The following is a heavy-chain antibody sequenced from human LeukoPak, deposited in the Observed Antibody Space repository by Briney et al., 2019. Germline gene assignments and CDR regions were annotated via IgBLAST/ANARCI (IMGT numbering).Heavy chain of an antibody. Sequence: GASVTVSCKASGYTFTSYDINWVRQAPGQGLEWMGWMNPNSGNTGYAQKFQGGVTMTRNTSISTAYMELSSLRSEDTAVYYCARGIFGSGSYYWGQGTLVTVSS. CDR2: MNPNSGNT. CDR3: ARGIFGSGSYY. V-gene: IGHV1-8*01. J-gene: IGHJ4*02. D-gene: IGHD1-26*01. CDR1: GYTFTSYD.